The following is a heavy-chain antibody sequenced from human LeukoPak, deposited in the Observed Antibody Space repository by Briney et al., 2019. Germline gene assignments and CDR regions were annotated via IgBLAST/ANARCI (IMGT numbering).Heavy chain of an antibody. V-gene: IGHV3-15*01. J-gene: IGHJ4*02. Sequence: GGSLRLSCAASGFTFSNAWMSWVRQAPGKGLEWVGRIKSKTDGGTTDYAAPVKGRFTISRDDSKNTLYLQMNSLKTEDTAVYYCTTLYSSSWYGEVYWGQGTLVTVSS. D-gene: IGHD6-13*01. CDR2: IKSKTDGGTT. CDR1: GFTFSNAW. CDR3: TTLYSSSWYGEVY.